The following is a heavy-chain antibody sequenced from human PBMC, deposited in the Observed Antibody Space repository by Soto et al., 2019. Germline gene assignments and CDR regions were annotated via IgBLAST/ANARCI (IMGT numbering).Heavy chain of an antibody. V-gene: IGHV3-23*01. Sequence: EVQLLESGGGLVQPGGSLRLSCAASGFTFSSYAMSWVRQAPGKGLEWVSAISGSGGSTYYADSVKGRCTISRDNSKNTLNLKMNSLRAGDTAVYSCAKADMVATTRGLDAFVTWGKGQWSPSLQ. CDR2: ISGSGGST. CDR3: AKADMVATTRGLDAFVT. CDR1: GFTFSSYA. J-gene: IGHJ3*02. D-gene: IGHD5-12*01.